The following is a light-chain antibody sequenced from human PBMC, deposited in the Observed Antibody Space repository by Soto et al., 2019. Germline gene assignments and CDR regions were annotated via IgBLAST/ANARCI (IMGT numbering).Light chain of an antibody. CDR3: SSYTSSSTMV. CDR2: EVS. V-gene: IGLV2-14*01. J-gene: IGLJ2*01. Sequence: QSALTQPASGYGSPGQSITISCTGTSSDVGGYNYVSWYQQHPGKAPKLMIYEVSNRPSGVSNRFSGSKSGNTASLTISGLQAEDEADYYCSSYTSSSTMVFGGGTKLTVL. CDR1: SSDVGGYNY.